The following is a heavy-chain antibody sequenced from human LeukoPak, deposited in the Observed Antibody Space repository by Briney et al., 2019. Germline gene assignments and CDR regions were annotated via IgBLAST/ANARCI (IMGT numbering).Heavy chain of an antibody. J-gene: IGHJ4*02. V-gene: IGHV4-30-2*06. Sequence: SETLSLTCSVSGGSISSGPYFWSWIRQSPGQGLEWIGYIWPSGSTNYNPSLSGRVAISLDKSRNHFTLMVTAVTAADTAVYYCARDLSITMIRGVTFDYWGQGALVTVSS. CDR3: ARDLSITMIRGVTFDY. D-gene: IGHD3-10*01. CDR1: GGSISSGPYF. CDR2: IWPSGST.